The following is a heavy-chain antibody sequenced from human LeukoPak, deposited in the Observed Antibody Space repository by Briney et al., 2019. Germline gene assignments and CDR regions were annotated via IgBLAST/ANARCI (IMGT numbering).Heavy chain of an antibody. D-gene: IGHD3-22*01. CDR2: IYYSGST. V-gene: IGHV4-61*01. Sequence: SETLSLTCTVSGGSVSSGSYFWSWIRQPPGKGLEWIGYIYYSGSTNYNPSLKSRITISVDTSKNQFSLKVNSVTATDTAAYYCARARYYYDKSDSYRYCFDYWGQGTLVTVSS. CDR1: GGSVSSGSYF. CDR3: ARARYYYDKSDSYRYCFDY. J-gene: IGHJ4*02.